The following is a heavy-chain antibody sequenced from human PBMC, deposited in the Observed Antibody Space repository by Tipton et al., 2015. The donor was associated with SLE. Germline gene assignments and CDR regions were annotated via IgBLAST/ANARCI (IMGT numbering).Heavy chain of an antibody. CDR3: AKDLYSSGWYGYYYYYGMDV. V-gene: IGHV3-43D*04. J-gene: IGHJ6*02. Sequence: SLRLSCAASGFTFDDYAMHWVRQAPGKGLEWVSLISWDGGSTYYADSVKGRFTISRDNSKNSLYLQMNSLRAEDTALYYCAKDLYSSGWYGYYYYYGMDVWGQGTTVTVSS. CDR1: GFTFDDYA. CDR2: ISWDGGST. D-gene: IGHD6-19*01.